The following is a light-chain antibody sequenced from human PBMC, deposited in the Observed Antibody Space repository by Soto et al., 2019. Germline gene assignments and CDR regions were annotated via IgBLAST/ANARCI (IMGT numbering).Light chain of an antibody. J-gene: IGLJ1*01. CDR3: HVWHSSSEHV. CDR2: DDS. Sequence: SYELAQPPSVSVAPGQTARITCGGNNIGSKSVHWYQQKPGQAPVLVVDDDSDRPSGIPERFSGSNSGNTATLTINRVEAGDEAHYFCHVWHSSSEHVVGTGTKVTVL. V-gene: IGLV3-21*02. CDR1: NIGSKS.